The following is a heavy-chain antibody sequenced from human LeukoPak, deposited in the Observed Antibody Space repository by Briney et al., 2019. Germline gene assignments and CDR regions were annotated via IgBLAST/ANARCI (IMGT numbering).Heavy chain of an antibody. CDR1: GFTFSNYW. Sequence: GGSLRLSCAASGFTFSNYWMHWVRQAPGKGLVWVSRINSGGSGTTYADSVKGRFTISRDNAKNTLYLEMNSLRAEDTAVYYCAKDKGVGGYNPIRPIFDYWGQGTLVTVSS. J-gene: IGHJ4*02. CDR2: INSGGSGT. V-gene: IGHV3-74*01. D-gene: IGHD5-24*01. CDR3: AKDKGVGGYNPIRPIFDY.